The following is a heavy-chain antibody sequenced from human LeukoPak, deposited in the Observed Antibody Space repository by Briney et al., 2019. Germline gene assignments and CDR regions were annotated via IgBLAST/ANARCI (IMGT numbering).Heavy chain of an antibody. CDR3: ARGPYYASTFDY. V-gene: IGHV4-4*07. J-gene: IGHJ4*02. D-gene: IGHD3-22*01. CDR1: GGSINNYY. CDR2: IYSSGSI. Sequence: PSETLSLTCTVSGGSINNYYWSWIRQPAGKGLEWIGRIYSSGSINYNPSLKSRVTMSVDTSKNRFSLKLSSVTAADTAVYYCARGPYYASTFDYWGQGTLVTVSS.